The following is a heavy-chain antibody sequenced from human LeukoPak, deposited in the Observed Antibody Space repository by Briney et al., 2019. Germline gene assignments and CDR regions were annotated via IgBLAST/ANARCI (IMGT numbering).Heavy chain of an antibody. CDR2: ISSSSSYT. CDR3: ARYYYGSGSYNALYYFDY. J-gene: IGHJ4*02. Sequence: SGGSLRLSWAASGFTFSDYYMSWIRQAPGKGLEWVSYISSSSSYTNYADSVKGRFTISRDNAKNSLYLQMNSLRAEDTAVYYCARYYYGSGSYNALYYFDYWGQGTLVTVSS. V-gene: IGHV3-11*06. CDR1: GFTFSDYY. D-gene: IGHD3-10*01.